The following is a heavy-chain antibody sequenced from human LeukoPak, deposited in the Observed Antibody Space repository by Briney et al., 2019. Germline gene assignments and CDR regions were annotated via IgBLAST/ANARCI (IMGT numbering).Heavy chain of an antibody. D-gene: IGHD3-22*01. CDR1: GGSFSGYY. Sequence: PSETLSLTCAVYGGSFSGYYWSWIRQPPGKGLEWIGEINHSGSTNYNPSLKSRVTISVDTSKNQFSLKLSSVTAADTAVYYCARDRYYYDSSGYTQLDYWGQGTLVTVSS. CDR2: INHSGST. J-gene: IGHJ4*02. V-gene: IGHV4-34*01. CDR3: ARDRYYYDSSGYTQLDY.